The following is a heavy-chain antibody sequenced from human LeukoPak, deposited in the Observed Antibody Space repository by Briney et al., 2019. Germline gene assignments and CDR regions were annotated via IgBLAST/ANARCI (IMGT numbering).Heavy chain of an antibody. CDR1: GGTFSSYA. CDR3: ARVVVPAAELYYYYYFMDV. J-gene: IGHJ6*03. Sequence: VASVKVSCKASGGTFSSYAISWVRQAPGQGLEWMGGIIPIFGTANYAQKFQGRVTITADKSTSTAYMELSSLRSEDTAVYYCARVVVPAAELYYYYYFMDVWGKGTTVTVSS. CDR2: IIPIFGTA. V-gene: IGHV1-69*06. D-gene: IGHD2-2*01.